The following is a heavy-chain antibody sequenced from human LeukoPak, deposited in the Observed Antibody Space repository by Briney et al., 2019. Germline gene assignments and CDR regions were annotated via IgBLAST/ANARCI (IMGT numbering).Heavy chain of an antibody. CDR1: RYTFTSYD. Sequence: ASVKVSCKASRYTFTSYDINWVRQATGQGLEWMGWMNPNRGNTGYAQKFQGRVTMTRNTSISTAYMELSSLRSEDTAVYYCARALYNYGGNPFGYYMDVWGKGTTVTVSS. J-gene: IGHJ6*03. D-gene: IGHD4-23*01. CDR2: MNPNRGNT. V-gene: IGHV1-8*01. CDR3: ARALYNYGGNPFGYYMDV.